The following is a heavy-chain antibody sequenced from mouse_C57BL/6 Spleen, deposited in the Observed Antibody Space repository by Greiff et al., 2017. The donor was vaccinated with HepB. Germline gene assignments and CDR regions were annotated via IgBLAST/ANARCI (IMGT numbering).Heavy chain of an antibody. CDR3: TRAVTGYAMDY. Sequence: EVTLVASGEGLVKPGGSLKLSCAASGFTFSSYAMSWVRQTPEKRLEWVAYISSGGDYIYYADTVKGRFTISRDNARNTLYLQMSSLKSEDTAMYYCTRAVTGYAMDYWGQGTSVTVSS. CDR2: ISSGGDYI. CDR1: GFTFSSYA. D-gene: IGHD4-1*01. J-gene: IGHJ4*01. V-gene: IGHV5-9-1*02.